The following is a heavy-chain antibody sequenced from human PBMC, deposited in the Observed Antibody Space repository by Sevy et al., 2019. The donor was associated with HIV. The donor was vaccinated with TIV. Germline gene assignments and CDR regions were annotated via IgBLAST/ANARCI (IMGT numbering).Heavy chain of an antibody. Sequence: GGSLRLSCAASGFTFSKYSMSWVRQPPGKGREWVSTLSFGCGEINYADSVKGRFTISRDNSKSSVYLQMNNLRPEDTAVYYCAREGCTKPHDYWGQGTLATVSS. J-gene: IGHJ4*02. CDR1: GFTFSKYS. V-gene: IGHV3-23*01. CDR3: AREGCTKPHDY. D-gene: IGHD2-8*01. CDR2: LSFGCGEI.